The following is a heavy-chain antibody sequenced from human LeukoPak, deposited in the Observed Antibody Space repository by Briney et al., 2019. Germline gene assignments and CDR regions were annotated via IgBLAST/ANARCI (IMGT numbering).Heavy chain of an antibody. V-gene: IGHV3-73*01. CDR2: IRSKANSYAT. CDR3: AKCGWLQYYYYYYYMDV. D-gene: IGHD5-24*01. CDR1: GFTFSGSA. Sequence: GGSLRLSCAASGFTFSGSAMHWVRQASGKGLEWVGRIRSKANSYATAYAASVKGRFTISRDDSKNTLYLQMNSLRAEDTAVYYCAKCGWLQYYYYYYYMDVWGKGTTVTVSS. J-gene: IGHJ6*03.